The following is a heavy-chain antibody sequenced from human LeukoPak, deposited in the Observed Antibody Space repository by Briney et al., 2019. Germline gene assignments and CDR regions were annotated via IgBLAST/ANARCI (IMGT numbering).Heavy chain of an antibody. V-gene: IGHV4-30-2*01. CDR3: ARDISGDSSGYLDAFDI. J-gene: IGHJ3*02. CDR2: IYHSGST. Sequence: NASQTLSLTCTVSGGSISSGGYYWSWLRQPPGKGLEWIGYIYHSGSTYYNPSLKSRVTISVDRSKNQFSLRLSSVTAADTAVYYCARDISGDSSGYLDAFDIWGQGTMVTVSS. D-gene: IGHD3-22*01. CDR1: GGSISSGGYY.